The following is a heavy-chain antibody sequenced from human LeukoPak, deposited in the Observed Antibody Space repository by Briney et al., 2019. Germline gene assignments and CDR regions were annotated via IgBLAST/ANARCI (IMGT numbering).Heavy chain of an antibody. D-gene: IGHD3-16*01. CDR1: GGSFSGYY. Sequence: SETLSLTCAVYGGSFSGYYWSWIRQPPGKGLEWIGEINHSGSANYNPSLKSRATISVDTSKNQFSLKLSSVTAADTAVYYCARGNGRLTGSLIQHWGQGTLVTVSS. J-gene: IGHJ1*01. CDR3: ARGNGRLTGSLIQH. V-gene: IGHV4-34*01. CDR2: INHSGSA.